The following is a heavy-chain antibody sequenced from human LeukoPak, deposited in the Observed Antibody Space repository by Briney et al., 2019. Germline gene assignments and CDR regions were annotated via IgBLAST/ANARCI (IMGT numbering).Heavy chain of an antibody. Sequence: GVSLTLSCAASGFTFSTYAMSCVRQAPGKGLESISGISGRGFTTNYADSVKGWFTFSRDNSKNTLYLRLNSLIAEDTGVYYWAKARTLTTLLGDWGRGSLVTVSS. V-gene: IGHV3-23*01. CDR1: GFTFSTYA. CDR3: AKARTLTTLLGD. J-gene: IGHJ4*02. CDR2: ISGRGFTT. D-gene: IGHD4-17*01.